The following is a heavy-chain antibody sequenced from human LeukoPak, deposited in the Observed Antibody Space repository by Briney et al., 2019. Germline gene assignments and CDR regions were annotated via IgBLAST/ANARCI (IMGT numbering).Heavy chain of an antibody. CDR2: INPTSGRT. D-gene: IGHD3-10*01. CDR1: TDIFNKYY. V-gene: IGHV1-46*02. CDR3: ASGGEFRGSAFDI. J-gene: IGHJ3*02. Sequence: ASVKISCKASTDIFNKYYIHWVRQAPGRGLEWMGKINPTSGRTSYAQNFQARVTMTRDMSTNTMYMDLSSLKSEGTAVYYCASGGEFRGSAFDIWGQGTTVIVSS.